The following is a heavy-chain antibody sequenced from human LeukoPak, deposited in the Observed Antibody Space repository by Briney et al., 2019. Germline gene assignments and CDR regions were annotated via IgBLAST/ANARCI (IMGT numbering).Heavy chain of an antibody. CDR2: INPNSCGT. Sequence: ASVKVSCKASGYTFTGYYMHWVRQAPGQGLEWMGWINPNSCGTNYAQKFQGRVTMTRDTSISTAYMELSRLRSDDTAVYYCARAYYYDSSGPHADAFDIWGQGTMVTVSS. CDR3: ARAYYYDSSGPHADAFDI. V-gene: IGHV1-2*02. D-gene: IGHD3-22*01. J-gene: IGHJ3*02. CDR1: GYTFTGYY.